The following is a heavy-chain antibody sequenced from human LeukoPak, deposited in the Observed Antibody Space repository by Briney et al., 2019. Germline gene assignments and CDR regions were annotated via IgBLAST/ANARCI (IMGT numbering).Heavy chain of an antibody. CDR3: AKDRPNYYGTNGHYYTRNGDY. J-gene: IGHJ4*02. CDR2: ISGDGGGT. D-gene: IGHD3-22*01. Sequence: PGGSLRLSCAASGFTFDDYAMHWVRQAPGKGLEWVSLISGDGGGTYYADSVKGRFTISRDNSKDTLYLQMNSLRVEDTAIYYCAKDRPNYYGTNGHYYTRNGDYWGQGTLVTVSS. CDR1: GFTFDDYA. V-gene: IGHV3-43*02.